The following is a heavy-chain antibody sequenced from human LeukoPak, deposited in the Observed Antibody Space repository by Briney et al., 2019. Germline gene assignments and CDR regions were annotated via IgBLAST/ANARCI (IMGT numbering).Heavy chain of an antibody. CDR2: ITASGDTT. CDR1: GFAFSSYA. Sequence: GGSLRLSCAASGFAFSSYAMSWLRRAPGKGLEWVSGITASGDTTYYADSVKGRFTISRDNSRNTLFLQMRSLRAVDTALYYCAKDRDSRTKSYIFDFWGQGTLVAVSS. D-gene: IGHD6-13*01. V-gene: IGHV3-23*01. J-gene: IGHJ4*02. CDR3: AKDRDSRTKSYIFDF.